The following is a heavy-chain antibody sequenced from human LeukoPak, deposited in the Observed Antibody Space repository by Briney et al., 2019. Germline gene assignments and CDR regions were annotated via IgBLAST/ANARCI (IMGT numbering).Heavy chain of an antibody. J-gene: IGHJ6*04. CDR1: GGAINSAGYY. V-gene: IGHV4-31*03. Sequence: PSQTLSLTCSVSGGAINSAGYYWSWIRQHPGKGLEWICYIYYSGNTYYNPSLKSRVTISVDTSKNHFSLKLTSVTAADTAIYYCARDQRGSGSYTDDYYAMDVWGKGTTVTVSS. CDR3: ARDQRGSGSYTDDYYAMDV. D-gene: IGHD3-10*01. CDR2: IYYSGNT.